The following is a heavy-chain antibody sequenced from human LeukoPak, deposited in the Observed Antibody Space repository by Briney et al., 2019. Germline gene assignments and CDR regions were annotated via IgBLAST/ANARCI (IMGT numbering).Heavy chain of an antibody. CDR3: ARESSYDFWSGYYVVG. CDR2: IKQDGSEK. Sequence: GGSLRLSCAASGFTFSSYWMSWVRQAPGKGLEWVANIKQDGSEKYYVDSVKGRFTISRDNAKNSLYLQMNSLRAEDTAVYYCARESSYDFWSGYYVVGWGQGTLVTVSS. D-gene: IGHD3-3*01. J-gene: IGHJ4*02. V-gene: IGHV3-7*01. CDR1: GFTFSSYW.